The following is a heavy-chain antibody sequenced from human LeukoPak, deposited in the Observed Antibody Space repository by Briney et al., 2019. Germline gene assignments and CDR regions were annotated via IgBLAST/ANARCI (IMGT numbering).Heavy chain of an antibody. D-gene: IGHD3-10*01. CDR1: GFTFSSYG. J-gene: IGHJ5*02. V-gene: IGHV3-30*18. Sequence: GGPLRLSCAASGFTFSSYGMHWVRQAPGKGLEWVAVISYDGSNKYYADSVKGRFTISRDNSKNTLYLQMNSLRAEDTAVYYCAKDALPWFGELLFTNRDWFDPWGQGTLVTVSS. CDR3: AKDALPWFGELLFTNRDWFDP. CDR2: ISYDGSNK.